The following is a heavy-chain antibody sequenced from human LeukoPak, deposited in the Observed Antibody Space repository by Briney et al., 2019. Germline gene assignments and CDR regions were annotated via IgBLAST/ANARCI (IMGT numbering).Heavy chain of an antibody. CDR1: GGSISIYY. D-gene: IGHD1-7*01. V-gene: IGHV4-59*01. CDR3: VRDRELHY. CDR2: IYNSGST. Sequence: SSETLSLTCTVSGGSISIYYWSWVRQPPGKGLEWIGYIYNSGSTTYNPSLKSRATISVDTSKNRFSLKLTSMTAADTAFYYCVRDRELHYWGQGILVTVSS. J-gene: IGHJ4*02.